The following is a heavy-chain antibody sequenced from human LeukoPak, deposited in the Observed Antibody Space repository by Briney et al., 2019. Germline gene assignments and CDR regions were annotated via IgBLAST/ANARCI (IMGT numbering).Heavy chain of an antibody. CDR2: INAYNGNT. D-gene: IGHD6-19*01. V-gene: IGHV1-18*01. CDR1: GYTFGSYG. J-gene: IGHJ6*03. Sequence: GASVKVSCKASGYTFGSYGISWVRQAPGQGLEWMGWINAYNGNTNYAQKFQGRITMTTDTSTSTAYMELRSLRSDDTAVHYCARDALALTISGWPVNYMDVWGKGTTVTVSS. CDR3: ARDALALTISGWPVNYMDV.